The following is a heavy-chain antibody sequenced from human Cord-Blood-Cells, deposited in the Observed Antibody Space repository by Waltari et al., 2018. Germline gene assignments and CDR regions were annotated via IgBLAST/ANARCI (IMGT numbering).Heavy chain of an antibody. Sequence: QVQLQQWGAGLLQPSETLSLTCAVYGGSFSGYYWIWIRQPPGKGLEWIGEINHSGSTNYNPSLKSRVTISVDTSKNQFSLKLSSVTAADTAVYYCARGGDIVVVPAAIAYFQHWGQGTLVTVSS. J-gene: IGHJ1*01. CDR3: ARGGDIVVVPAAIAYFQH. V-gene: IGHV4-34*01. CDR2: INHSGST. CDR1: GGSFSGYY. D-gene: IGHD2-2*02.